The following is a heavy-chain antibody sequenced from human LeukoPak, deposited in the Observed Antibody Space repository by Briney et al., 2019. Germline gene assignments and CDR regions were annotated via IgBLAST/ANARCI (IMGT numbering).Heavy chain of an antibody. Sequence: GGSLRLSCAAYGFTFSNNWMSWVRQAPGKGLEWVANVRPDGSEIQCVDSMKGRFTVSRDNSENSLHLRMSSLRAEDTAVYYCATTTRSRSWDYWGQGTLVTVSS. V-gene: IGHV3-7*01. J-gene: IGHJ4*02. CDR1: GFTFSNNW. D-gene: IGHD2-2*01. CDR2: VRPDGSEI. CDR3: ATTTRSRSWDY.